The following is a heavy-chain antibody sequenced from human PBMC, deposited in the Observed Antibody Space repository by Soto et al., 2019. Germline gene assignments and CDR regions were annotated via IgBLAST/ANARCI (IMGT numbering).Heavy chain of an antibody. Sequence: QVQLVQSGAEVKKPGASVKVSCKASGYTFTSYDINWVRQATGQGLEWMGWMNPNSGNTGYAQKFQGRVTMTRNTSRSTAYMALSSLRSEDKAVYYCARRGYSSSWYYYYYYGMDVWGQGTTVTVSS. V-gene: IGHV1-8*01. J-gene: IGHJ6*02. CDR1: GYTFTSYD. CDR2: MNPNSGNT. D-gene: IGHD6-13*01. CDR3: ARRGYSSSWYYYYYYGMDV.